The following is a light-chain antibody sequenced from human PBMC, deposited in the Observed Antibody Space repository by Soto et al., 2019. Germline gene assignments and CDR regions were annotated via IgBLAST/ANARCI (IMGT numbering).Light chain of an antibody. V-gene: IGKV1-5*03. CDR2: KAS. J-gene: IGKJ4*01. Sequence: DIQMTQSPSTLSASVGDRVTITCRASQSISSWLAWYQQKPGKAPRLLIYKASDLESGVPSRFSGSGSGTDFTLTISSLQPDDFSTYYCKQYNSYFPLTFVGRIRVDIX. CDR3: KQYNSYFPLT. CDR1: QSISSW.